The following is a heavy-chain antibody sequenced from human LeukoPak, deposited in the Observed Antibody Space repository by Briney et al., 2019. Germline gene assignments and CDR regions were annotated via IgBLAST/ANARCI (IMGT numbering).Heavy chain of an antibody. CDR1: GFTFSSYA. D-gene: IGHD3-9*01. V-gene: IGHV3-23*01. CDR3: AKPSTSDILTGYYIDAFDI. CDR2: ISGSGGST. J-gene: IGHJ3*02. Sequence: PGGSLRLSCAASGFTFSSYAMSWVRQAPGKGLEWVSAISGSGGSTYYADSVKGRFTISRDDSKNTLYLQMNSLRAEDTAVYYCAKPSTSDILTGYYIDAFDIWGQGTMVTVSS.